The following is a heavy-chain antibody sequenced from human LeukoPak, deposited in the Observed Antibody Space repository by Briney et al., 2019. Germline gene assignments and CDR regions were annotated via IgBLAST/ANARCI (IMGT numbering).Heavy chain of an antibody. CDR3: ATEWAVTTWNWFDP. J-gene: IGHJ5*02. D-gene: IGHD4-17*01. CDR1: GYTFTDYY. V-gene: IGHV1-69-2*01. CDR2: VDPEDGET. Sequence: GASVKVSCKASGYTFTDYYMHWVQQAPGKGLEWMGRVDPEDGETIYAEKFQGRVTITADTSTDTAYMELSSLRSEDTAVYYCATEWAVTTWNWFDPWGQGTLVTVSS.